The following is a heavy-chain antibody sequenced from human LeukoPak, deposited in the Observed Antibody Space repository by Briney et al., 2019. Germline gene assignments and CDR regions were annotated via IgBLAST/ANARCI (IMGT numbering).Heavy chain of an antibody. J-gene: IGHJ4*02. CDR3: ARPYDYGGLDY. D-gene: IGHD4-23*01. Sequence: SETLSLTCTVSGGSISGDYWSWIRQSPGKGLEWIGFIYYRSTNYNPSLKSRVTISADTSKNQFSLKLSSVTAADTAVYYCARPYDYGGLDYWGQGTLVTVSS. CDR2: IYYRST. CDR1: GGSISGDY. V-gene: IGHV4-59*08.